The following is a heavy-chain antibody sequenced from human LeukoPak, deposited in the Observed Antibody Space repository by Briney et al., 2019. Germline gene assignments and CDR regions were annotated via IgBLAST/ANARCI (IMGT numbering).Heavy chain of an antibody. CDR1: GFTFSSYA. Sequence: PGGSLRLSCAASGFTFSSYAMRWVRQAPGKGLEWVAVISYDGSNKYYADSVKGRFTISRDNSKNTLYLQMNSLRAEDTAVYYCARGKMGYSDNWFDPWGQGTLVTVSS. D-gene: IGHD5-24*01. CDR2: ISYDGSNK. CDR3: ARGKMGYSDNWFDP. J-gene: IGHJ5*02. V-gene: IGHV3-30*04.